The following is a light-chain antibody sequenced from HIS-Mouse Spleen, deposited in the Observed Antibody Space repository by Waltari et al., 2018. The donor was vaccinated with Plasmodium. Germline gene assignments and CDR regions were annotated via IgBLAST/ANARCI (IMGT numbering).Light chain of an antibody. CDR2: KAS. V-gene: IGKV1-5*03. Sequence: DIQMTQSPSTLSASVGDRVTITFRASKSISSRLAWYKQKPGKAPKLLIYKASSLESGVPSRFSGSGSGTEFTLTISSLQPDDFATYYCQQYNSYSWTFGQGTKVEIK. CDR1: KSISSR. CDR3: QQYNSYSWT. J-gene: IGKJ1*01.